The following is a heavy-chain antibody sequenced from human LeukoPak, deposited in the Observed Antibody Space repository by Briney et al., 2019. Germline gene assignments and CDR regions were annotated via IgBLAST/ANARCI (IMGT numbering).Heavy chain of an antibody. V-gene: IGHV3-21*01. D-gene: IGHD6-19*01. Sequence: GGSLRLSCAASGFTFSVFSMNWVRQAPGKGLEWVSAISSSDIYYTDSVKGRFTISRDNANNFLYLQVSSLRAEDTAVYYCATGYTSGTRIDYWGQGTLVSVSS. CDR2: ISSSDI. CDR3: ATGYTSGTRIDY. J-gene: IGHJ4*02. CDR1: GFTFSVFS.